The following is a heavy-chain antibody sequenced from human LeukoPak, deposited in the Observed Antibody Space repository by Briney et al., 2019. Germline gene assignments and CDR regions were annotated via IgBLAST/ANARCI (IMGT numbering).Heavy chain of an antibody. CDR2: ISGDGGST. CDR3: AKADITMIVVAAFDI. J-gene: IGHJ3*02. CDR1: GFTFSSYA. D-gene: IGHD3-22*01. Sequence: PGGSLRLSCAASGFTFSSYAMSWVRQAPGKGLEWVSLISGDGGSTYYADSVKGRFTISRDNSKNSLYLQMNSLRTEDTALYYCAKADITMIVVAAFDIWGQGTMVTVSS. V-gene: IGHV3-43*02.